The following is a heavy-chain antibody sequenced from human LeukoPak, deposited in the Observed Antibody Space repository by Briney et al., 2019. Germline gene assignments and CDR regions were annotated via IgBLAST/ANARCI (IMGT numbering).Heavy chain of an antibody. CDR3: ARVPLMQTDFWSGYPTLYYMDV. J-gene: IGHJ6*03. CDR1: GYTFTSYA. Sequence: AASVKVSCKASGYTFTSYAMNWVRQAPGQGLEWMGWINTNTGDPTSVQGFTGRFVFSLDTSVSTACLQISSLKAEDTAVYYCARVPLMQTDFWSGYPTLYYMDVWGKGTTVTVSS. D-gene: IGHD3-3*01. CDR2: INTNTGDP. V-gene: IGHV7-4-1*02.